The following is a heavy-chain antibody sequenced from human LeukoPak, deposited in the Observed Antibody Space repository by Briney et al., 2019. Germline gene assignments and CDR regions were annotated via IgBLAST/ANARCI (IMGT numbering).Heavy chain of an antibody. CDR3: ARGLSPTYSSSRSVDY. CDR2: IITIFGTA. Sequence: ASVKVSCKASGGTFSSYAISWVRQAPGQGLEWMGGIITIFGTANYAQKFQGRVTITAGESTSTAYMELSSLRSEDTAVYYCARGLSPTYSSSRSVDYWGQGTLVTVSS. D-gene: IGHD6-6*01. CDR1: GGTFSSYA. V-gene: IGHV1-69*13. J-gene: IGHJ4*02.